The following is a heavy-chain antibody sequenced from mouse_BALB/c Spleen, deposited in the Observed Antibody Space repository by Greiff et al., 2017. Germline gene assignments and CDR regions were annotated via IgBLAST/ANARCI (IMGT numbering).Heavy chain of an antibody. CDR3: ARHVPPYGSSYLYWYFDV. V-gene: IGHV5-9-3*01. J-gene: IGHJ1*01. D-gene: IGHD1-1*01. CDR2: ISSGGSYT. Sequence: EVMLVESGGGLVKPGGSLKLSCAASGFSFSSYAMSWVRQTPEKRLEWVATISSGGSYTYYPDSVKGRFTISRDNAKNTLYLQMSSLRSEDTAMYYCARHVPPYGSSYLYWYFDVWGAGTTVTVSS. CDR1: GFSFSSYA.